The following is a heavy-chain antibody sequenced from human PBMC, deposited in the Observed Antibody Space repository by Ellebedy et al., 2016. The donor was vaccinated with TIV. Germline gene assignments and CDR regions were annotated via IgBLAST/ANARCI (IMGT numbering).Heavy chain of an antibody. Sequence: PGGSLRLSCAASGFTFSYYDMNWVRQAPGKGLEWVSHISSSSSTIYYADSVKGRFTISRDNAKNSLYLQMNSLRAEDTAVYYCARLYSSGLDYWGQGTLVTVSS. CDR1: GFTFSYYD. D-gene: IGHD6-19*01. V-gene: IGHV3-48*04. CDR3: ARLYSSGLDY. CDR2: ISSSSSTI. J-gene: IGHJ4*02.